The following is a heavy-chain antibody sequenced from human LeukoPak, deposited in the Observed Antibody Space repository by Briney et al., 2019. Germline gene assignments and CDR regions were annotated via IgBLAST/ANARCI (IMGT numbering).Heavy chain of an antibody. CDR2: NNPNSGGT. CDR3: AREGLWFGELPDY. Sequence: ASVTVSCKASGYTFTGYYMHWVRQAPGQGLEWTGWNNPNSGGTNYAQKFQGMVTMTRDTSNSTAYIERRRLVSDDQAMYNRAREGLWFGELPDYWGQGTMVTVSS. D-gene: IGHD3-10*01. J-gene: IGHJ4*02. CDR1: GYTFTGYY. V-gene: IGHV1-2*02.